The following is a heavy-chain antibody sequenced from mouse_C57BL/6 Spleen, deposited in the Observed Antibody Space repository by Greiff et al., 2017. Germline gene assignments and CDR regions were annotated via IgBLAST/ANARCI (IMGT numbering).Heavy chain of an antibody. Sequence: EVQLVESGPGLAKPSQTLSLTCSVTGYSITSDYWNWIRKFPGNKLEYMGYISYSGSTYYNPSLKSRISITRDTSKNQYYLQLNSVTTEDTATYYCARYPPPYYGSSYWYFDVWGTGTTVTVSS. CDR3: ARYPPPYYGSSYWYFDV. CDR1: GYSITSDY. CDR2: ISYSGST. D-gene: IGHD1-1*01. V-gene: IGHV3-8*01. J-gene: IGHJ1*03.